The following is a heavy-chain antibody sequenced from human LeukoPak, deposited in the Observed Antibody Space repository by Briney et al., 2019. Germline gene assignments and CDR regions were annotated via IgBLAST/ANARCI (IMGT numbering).Heavy chain of an antibody. CDR2: ISGSGGST. V-gene: IGHV3-23*01. J-gene: IGHJ6*02. D-gene: IGHD2-2*01. CDR3: ATPLVVVPAADYYYYGMDV. Sequence: SCKASGGTFSSYAMSWVRQAPGKGLEWVSAISGSGGSTYYADSVKGRFTISRDNSKNTLYLQMNSLRAEDTAVYYCATPLVVVPAADYYYYGMDVWGQGTTVTVSS. CDR1: GGTFSSYA.